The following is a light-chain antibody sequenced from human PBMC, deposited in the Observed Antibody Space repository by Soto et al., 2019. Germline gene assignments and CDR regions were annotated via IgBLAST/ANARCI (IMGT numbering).Light chain of an antibody. CDR2: GAS. CDR1: QSVSSSY. V-gene: IGKV3-20*01. J-gene: IGKJ1*01. Sequence: EIVLTQSPGTLSLSPGERATVSCRASQSVSSSYLAWYQQKHGQAPRLLIHGASSRAIGIPDRFSGSGTGTDFTLTISRLEPEDVAVYYCHQYGSSPETFGQGTQVEIK. CDR3: HQYGSSPET.